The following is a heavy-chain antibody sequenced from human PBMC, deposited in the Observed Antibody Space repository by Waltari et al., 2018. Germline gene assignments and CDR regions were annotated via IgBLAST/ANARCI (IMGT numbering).Heavy chain of an antibody. J-gene: IGHJ4*02. D-gene: IGHD1-26*01. CDR1: GFTFSSYA. CDR2: IYSGGSST. CDR3: AKEGYSGTDY. Sequence: EVQLLESGGGLVQPGGSLRLSCAASGFTFSSYAMSWVRQAPGKGPEWVSVIYSGGSSTYYADSVKGRFTISRDNSKNTLYLQMNSLRAEDTAVYYCAKEGYSGTDYWGQGTLVTVSS. V-gene: IGHV3-23*03.